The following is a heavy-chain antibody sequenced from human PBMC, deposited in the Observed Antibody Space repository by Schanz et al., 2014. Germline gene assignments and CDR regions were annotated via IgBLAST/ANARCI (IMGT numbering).Heavy chain of an antibody. Sequence: EVQLVESGGGLVQPGGSLRLSCAASGFTLSNSDMHWVRQGTGKGLEWVSTIGYLGDTYYPDSGKGRFTVSRDNSRNTLYLQMISLRTEDTAVYYCARPSGYSDYGTYFDFWGQGTLVTVSS. CDR3: ARPSGYSDYGTYFDF. J-gene: IGHJ4*02. V-gene: IGHV3-13*01. CDR1: GFTLSNSD. CDR2: IGYLGDT. D-gene: IGHD5-12*01.